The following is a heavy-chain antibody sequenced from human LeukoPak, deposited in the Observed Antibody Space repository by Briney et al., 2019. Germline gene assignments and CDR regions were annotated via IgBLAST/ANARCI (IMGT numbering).Heavy chain of an antibody. CDR3: ARDPSSAYYYDSSGYYP. V-gene: IGHV1-18*01. CDR1: GYTFTSYG. D-gene: IGHD3-22*01. Sequence: ASVKVSCKASGYTFTSYGISWVRQAPGQGLEWMGWISAYNGNTNYAQKLQGRVTMTTDTPTSTAYMELRSLRSDDTAVYYCARDPSSAYYYDSSGYYPWGQETLVTVSS. J-gene: IGHJ5*02. CDR2: ISAYNGNT.